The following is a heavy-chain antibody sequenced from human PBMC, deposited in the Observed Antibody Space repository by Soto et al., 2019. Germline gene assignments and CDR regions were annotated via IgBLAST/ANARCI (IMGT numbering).Heavy chain of an antibody. Sequence: PGGSLRLSCAASGFTFSNFNMNWVRQAPGKGLEWVSSISRNSNYIYYADSVKGRFIISRDNAKNSLFLQLNSLRAEDTAVYYCEREGYSDILPGLAYYFDYWGQGT. CDR1: GFTFSNFN. CDR3: EREGYSDILPGLAYYFDY. CDR2: ISRNSNYI. J-gene: IGHJ4*02. V-gene: IGHV3-21*01. D-gene: IGHD3-9*01.